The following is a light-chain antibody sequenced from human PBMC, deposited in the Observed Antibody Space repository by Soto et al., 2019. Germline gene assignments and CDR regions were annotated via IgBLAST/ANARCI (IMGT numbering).Light chain of an antibody. CDR2: GAS. J-gene: IGKJ4*01. CDR3: QQYINWPLT. V-gene: IGKV3-15*01. Sequence: EIVMTQSPATLSVSPGERATLSCRASQSVSSNLAWYQQKPGQAPRLLIYGASTRATGIPARFSGSESGTEFTLTISSLQSEDFAVYYCQQYINWPLTFGGGTKVEIK. CDR1: QSVSSN.